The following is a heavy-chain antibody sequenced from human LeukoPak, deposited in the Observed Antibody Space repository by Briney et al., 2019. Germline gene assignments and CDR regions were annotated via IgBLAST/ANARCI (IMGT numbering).Heavy chain of an antibody. J-gene: IGHJ4*02. D-gene: IGHD4-23*01. Sequence: ASVKVSCKVSGYTLTELSMHWVRQAPGKGLEWMGGFDPEDGETIYAQKFQGRVTMTEDTSTDTAYTELSSLRSEDTAVYYCATELATVITIARHYWGQGTLVTVSS. CDR2: FDPEDGET. CDR1: GYTLTELS. CDR3: ATELATVITIARHY. V-gene: IGHV1-24*01.